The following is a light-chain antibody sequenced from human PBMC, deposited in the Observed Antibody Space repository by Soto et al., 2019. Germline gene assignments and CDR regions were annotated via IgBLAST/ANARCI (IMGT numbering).Light chain of an antibody. J-gene: IGLJ2*01. Sequence: QSVLTQPPSVSGAPGQRVTISCTGSSSNIGIPYYVHWYQQLPGTAPKLLIYGNSNRPSGVPDRFSGSKSGTSASLAITGLRAEDEDDYYCQSYDSSLSGYVIFGGGTKLTVL. CDR2: GNS. CDR1: SSNIGIPYY. CDR3: QSYDSSLSGYVI. V-gene: IGLV1-40*01.